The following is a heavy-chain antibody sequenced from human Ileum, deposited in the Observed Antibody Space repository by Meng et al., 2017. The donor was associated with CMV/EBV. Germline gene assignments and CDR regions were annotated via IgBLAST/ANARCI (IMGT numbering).Heavy chain of an antibody. V-gene: IGHV3-30*04. CDR2: IAYDGSHT. CDR1: GFSFSSDA. D-gene: IGHD3-10*01. CDR3: ARGAGRYGHRPDN. J-gene: IGHJ4*02. Sequence: AASGFSFSSDAMHWVRQAAGEGLEWMTVIAYDGSHTYYADSMKGRFTISRDNSKNTVYLQMNSLRTEDTAVYYCARGAGRYGHRPDNWGQGTLVTVSS.